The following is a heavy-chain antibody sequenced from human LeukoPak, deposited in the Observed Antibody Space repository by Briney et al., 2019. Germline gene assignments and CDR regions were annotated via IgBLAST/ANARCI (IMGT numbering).Heavy chain of an antibody. CDR3: ASLLHGSRDGYNSRP. J-gene: IGHJ4*02. D-gene: IGHD5-24*01. Sequence: GASVKVSCKASGYTFTDYYIQWVRQAPGQGLEWMGWINPKSGGTNSAQKFQGRVTMTRDTSVSTAYMELSSLRSEDTAVYYCASLLHGSRDGYNSRPWGQGTLVAVSS. CDR2: INPKSGGT. V-gene: IGHV1-2*02. CDR1: GYTFTDYY.